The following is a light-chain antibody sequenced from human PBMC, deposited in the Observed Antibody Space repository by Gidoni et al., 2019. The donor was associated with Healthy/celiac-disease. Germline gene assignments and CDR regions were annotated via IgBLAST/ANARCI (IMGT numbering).Light chain of an antibody. CDR2: GNS. J-gene: IGLJ2*01. V-gene: IGLV1-40*01. CDR1: SSNMGAGYV. Sequence: QSVPTQPPSVSGAPGQRVTISCTGSSSNMGAGYVVHWNQQLPGTAPKLLIYGNSNLPSEVPARLSGSNSGTSASLAITGLQADDEADYYCQSYDSSLSGSVFGGGTKLTVL. CDR3: QSYDSSLSGSV.